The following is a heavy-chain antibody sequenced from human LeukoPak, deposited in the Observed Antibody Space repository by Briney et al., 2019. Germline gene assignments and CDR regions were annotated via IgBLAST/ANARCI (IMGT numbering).Heavy chain of an antibody. J-gene: IGHJ4*02. Sequence: GGSLRLSCAASGFTFSSYWMHWVRQTPGKGLVWVARINPYGSSTTYADSVKGRFTISRDDSKNTLSLQMNSLRVEDTAVYYCGRDLAWGAFDYWGQGTLVTVSS. V-gene: IGHV3-74*01. CDR1: GFTFSSYW. D-gene: IGHD7-27*01. CDR3: GRDLAWGAFDY. CDR2: INPYGSST.